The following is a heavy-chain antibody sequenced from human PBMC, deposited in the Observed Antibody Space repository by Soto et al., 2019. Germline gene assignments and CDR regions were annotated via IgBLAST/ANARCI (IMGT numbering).Heavy chain of an antibody. CDR3: ATAIADDAFDI. V-gene: IGHV1-3*01. Sequence: ASVKVSCKASGYTFTSYAMHWVRQAPGQRLEWMGWINAGNGNTKYSQKFQGRVTITRDTSASTAYMELSSLRFEDTAVYFCATAIADDAFDIWGRGTMVTVSS. CDR2: INAGNGNT. D-gene: IGHD2-2*01. CDR1: GYTFTSYA. J-gene: IGHJ3*02.